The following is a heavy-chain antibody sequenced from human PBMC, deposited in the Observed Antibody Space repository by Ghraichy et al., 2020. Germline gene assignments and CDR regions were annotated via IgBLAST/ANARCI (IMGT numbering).Heavy chain of an antibody. CDR3: ARRRGGYSYGFLPDY. Sequence: GESLNISCKGSGYSFTSYWIGWVRQMPGKGLEWMGIIYPGDSDTRYSPSFQGQVTISADKSISTAYLQWSSLKASDTAMYYCARRRGGYSYGFLPDYWGQGTLVTVSS. CDR2: IYPGDSDT. J-gene: IGHJ4*02. CDR1: GYSFTSYW. V-gene: IGHV5-51*01. D-gene: IGHD5-18*01.